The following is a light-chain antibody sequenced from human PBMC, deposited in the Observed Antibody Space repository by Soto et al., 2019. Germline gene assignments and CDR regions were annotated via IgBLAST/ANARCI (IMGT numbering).Light chain of an antibody. CDR2: NAY. V-gene: IGKV1-5*01. J-gene: IGKJ1*01. CDR1: QSINNW. Sequence: DIQMTQSPSTLSASVGDRVTITCRASQSINNWLAWYQQKPGKAPKLLIYNAYVLESGVPSRFSGSGSGTEFTLTISSLQPDDFATYYCQQYESYWTFGQGTKVEIK. CDR3: QQYESYWT.